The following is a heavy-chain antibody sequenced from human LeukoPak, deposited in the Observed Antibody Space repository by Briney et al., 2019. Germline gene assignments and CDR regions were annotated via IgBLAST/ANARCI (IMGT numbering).Heavy chain of an antibody. CDR3: ARDPYSSGWWGYYYYGMDV. J-gene: IGHJ6*02. CDR2: ISYDGSNK. Sequence: GGSLRLSCAASGFTFSSYATHWVRQAPGKGLEWVAVISYDGSNKYYADSVKGRFTISRDNSKNTLYLQMNSLRAEDTAVYYCARDPYSSGWWGYYYYGMDVWGQGTTVTVPS. D-gene: IGHD6-19*01. V-gene: IGHV3-30-3*01. CDR1: GFTFSSYA.